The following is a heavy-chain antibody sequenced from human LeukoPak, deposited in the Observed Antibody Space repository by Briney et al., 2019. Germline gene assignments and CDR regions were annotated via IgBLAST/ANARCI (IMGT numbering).Heavy chain of an antibody. Sequence: SETLSLTCAVYGGSFSGYYWSWIRQPPGKGLEWIGKINHSGSTNYNLSLKSRVTISVDTSKNQFSLKLSSVTAADTAVYYCASRIQLWLSGSWFDPWGQGTLVTVSS. CDR2: INHSGST. CDR3: ASRIQLWLSGSWFDP. D-gene: IGHD5-18*01. V-gene: IGHV4-34*01. J-gene: IGHJ5*02. CDR1: GGSFSGYY.